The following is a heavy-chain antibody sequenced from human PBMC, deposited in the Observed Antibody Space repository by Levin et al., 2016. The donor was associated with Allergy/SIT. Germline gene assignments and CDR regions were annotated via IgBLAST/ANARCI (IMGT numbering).Heavy chain of an antibody. CDR2: INTNNGNP. J-gene: IGHJ5*02. V-gene: IGHV7-4-1*02. CDR1: GYTFSNYA. CDR3: ARGSNYADP. D-gene: IGHD4-11*01. Sequence: ASVKVSCKASGYTFSNYAMNWVRQAPGQGLEWMGWINTNNGNPTYAQGFAGRFVFSLDTAVTTAYLQINRLEAGDTAVYYCARGSNYADPWGQGTQVSVSS.